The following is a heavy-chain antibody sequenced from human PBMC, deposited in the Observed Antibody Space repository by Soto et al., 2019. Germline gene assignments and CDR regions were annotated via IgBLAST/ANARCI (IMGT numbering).Heavy chain of an antibody. CDR1: GGSINYHSYY. CDR3: ARLGVEPAVANA. J-gene: IGHJ5*02. Sequence: SENLSLPCSVSGGSINYHSYYWGWIRQPQGKGLEWVGGIFYTGTTYYSPSLKDRVTISVDTSKNSFSLNLTSVTAADTAVYFFARLGVEPAVANAWSQGSQVTVSA. CDR2: IFYTGTT. D-gene: IGHD2-2*01. V-gene: IGHV4-39*02.